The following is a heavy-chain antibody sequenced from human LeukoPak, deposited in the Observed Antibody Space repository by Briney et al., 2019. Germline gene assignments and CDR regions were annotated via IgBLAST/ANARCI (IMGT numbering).Heavy chain of an antibody. J-gene: IGHJ4*02. D-gene: IGHD3-10*01. CDR3: ARVQGGGFRTADF. CDR1: GFTFRNYM. CDR2: ILEDGSIQ. Sequence: GGSLRLSCAASGFTFRNYMMHWVRQAPGKGLDWVAVILEDGSIQHYADSVKGRFTISRDNSRNTLFLQMNSLRGEDTAIYYCARVQGGGFRTADFWGQGTVVTVSS. V-gene: IGHV3-30*04.